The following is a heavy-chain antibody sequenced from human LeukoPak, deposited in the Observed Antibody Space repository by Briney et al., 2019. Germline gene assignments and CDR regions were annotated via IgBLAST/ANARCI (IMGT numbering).Heavy chain of an antibody. CDR2: ISGSGGST. CDR1: GFTFSSYA. CDR3: ARDSNSGTRRGYYYYYMDV. Sequence: GGSLRLSCAASGFTFSSYAMSWVRQAPGKGLEWVSAISGSGGSTCYADSVKGRFTISRDNAKNSLYLQMNSLRAEDTAVYYCARDSNSGTRRGYYYYYMDVWGKGTTVTVSS. V-gene: IGHV3-23*01. D-gene: IGHD2-2*01. J-gene: IGHJ6*03.